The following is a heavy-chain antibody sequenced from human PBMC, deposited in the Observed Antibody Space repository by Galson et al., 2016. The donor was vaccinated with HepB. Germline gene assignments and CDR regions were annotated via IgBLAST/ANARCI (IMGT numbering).Heavy chain of an antibody. J-gene: IGHJ3*02. V-gene: IGHV3-23*01. D-gene: IGHD3-22*01. Sequence: SLRLSCAASGFTFRGYGMSWVRQAPGKGLEWVSAIHYSGGSTWYADSVRGRFTISRDNSKNTVNLQMNGLRAEDTAVYYCAKEDNFDTSRAFDIWGQGTMVTVSS. CDR1: GFTFRGYG. CDR3: AKEDNFDTSRAFDI. CDR2: IHYSGGST.